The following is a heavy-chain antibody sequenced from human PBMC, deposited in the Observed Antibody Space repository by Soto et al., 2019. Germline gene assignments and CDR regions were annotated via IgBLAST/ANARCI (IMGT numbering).Heavy chain of an antibody. J-gene: IGHJ4*02. CDR2: ISYTGST. CDR3: ARDTYSGSIVGH. D-gene: IGHD1-26*01. CDR1: VGSISNYY. V-gene: IGHV4-59*01. Sequence: QVQLQESGPGLVKPSETLSLTCTVSVGSISNYYWTWIRQPPGKGLEWIGSISYTGSTNYNPSLTSRVTISVDTSKNQSSLKLSSVTAADTAVYYCARDTYSGSIVGHWGQGTLVTVSS.